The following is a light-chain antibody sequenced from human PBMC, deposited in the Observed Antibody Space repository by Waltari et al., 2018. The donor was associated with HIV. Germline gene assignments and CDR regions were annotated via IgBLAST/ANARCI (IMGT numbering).Light chain of an antibody. J-gene: IGKJ1*01. V-gene: IGKV3-11*01. CDR2: QAS. CDR1: QSVGYY. CDR3: QHRTDWAKT. Sequence: EIVLTQSPATLSLSPGDRATLSCRASQSVGYYLAWYQQRPGQGPRLLIYQASARATGIPARFSGSGSGTDFTLTISSLEPEVFAVYYCQHRTDWAKTFGQGTKVEAK.